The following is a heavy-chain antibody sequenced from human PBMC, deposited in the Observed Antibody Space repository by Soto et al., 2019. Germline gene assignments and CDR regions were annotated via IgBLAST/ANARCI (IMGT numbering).Heavy chain of an antibody. D-gene: IGHD3-22*01. V-gene: IGHV1-69*13. Sequence: GASVKVSCKASGGTFSSYAISWVRQAPGQGLEWMGGIIPIFGTANYAQKFQGRVTITADESTSTAYMELSSLRSEDTAVYYCARNRRLLGYYDSSGYYTPHYYFDYWGQGTLVTVSS. CDR1: GGTFSSYA. J-gene: IGHJ4*02. CDR3: ARNRRLLGYYDSSGYYTPHYYFDY. CDR2: IIPIFGTA.